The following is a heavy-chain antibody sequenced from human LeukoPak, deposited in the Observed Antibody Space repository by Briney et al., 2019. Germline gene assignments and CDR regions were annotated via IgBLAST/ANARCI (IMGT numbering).Heavy chain of an antibody. J-gene: IGHJ4*02. CDR1: GFTFSRYW. V-gene: IGHV3-74*01. CDR3: AKTHGDSLLDV. CDR2: IKSDGSST. Sequence: GGSLRLSCAASGFTFSRYWMHWVRQAPGKGLVWVSCIKSDGSSTSIADSVKGRFTISRDNSRNTVYLHMNSLRAEDTALYYCAKTHGDSLLDVWGQGSLVTVSS. D-gene: IGHD5-24*01.